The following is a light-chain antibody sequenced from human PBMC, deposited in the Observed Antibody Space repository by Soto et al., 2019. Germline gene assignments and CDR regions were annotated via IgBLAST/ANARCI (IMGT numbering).Light chain of an antibody. CDR2: EVS. CDR1: SSDVGGYNY. Sequence: QSVLTQPASVSGSPGQSITISCTGTSSDVGGYNYVSWYQQHPGKAPKLMIYEVSNRPSGVSNRFSGSKSGNTASLTISGLQAEDESDYYCSSYTGSSPYVFGTGTKLTVL. CDR3: SSYTGSSPYV. J-gene: IGLJ1*01. V-gene: IGLV2-14*01.